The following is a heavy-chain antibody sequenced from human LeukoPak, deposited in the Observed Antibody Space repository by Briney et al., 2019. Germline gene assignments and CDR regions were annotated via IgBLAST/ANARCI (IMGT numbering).Heavy chain of an antibody. Sequence: PSETLSLTCTASGDSVSNYYWSWLRQPPGQGLEWIGHMYFSGSTNYKSSLKSRVTMSVDSSKNQLSLKLTSVTAADTAVYYCARVKPATTMGDWFDPWGQGTLVTVSS. CDR2: MYFSGST. CDR3: ARVKPATTMGDWFDP. CDR1: GDSVSNYY. J-gene: IGHJ5*02. D-gene: IGHD4-23*01. V-gene: IGHV4-59*02.